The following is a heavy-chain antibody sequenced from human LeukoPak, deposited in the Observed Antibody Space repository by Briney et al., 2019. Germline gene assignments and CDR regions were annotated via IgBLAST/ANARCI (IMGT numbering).Heavy chain of an antibody. CDR2: ISYDGSNK. CDR3: ARDFTPGVDTAMVLDY. Sequence: GGSLRLSCAASGFTFSSYAMHWVRQAPGKGLEWVAVISYDGSNKYYADSVKGRFTISRDNSKNTLYLQMNSLRAEETAVYYCARDFTPGVDTAMVLDYWGQGTLVTVSS. D-gene: IGHD5-18*01. CDR1: GFTFSSYA. V-gene: IGHV3-30-3*01. J-gene: IGHJ4*02.